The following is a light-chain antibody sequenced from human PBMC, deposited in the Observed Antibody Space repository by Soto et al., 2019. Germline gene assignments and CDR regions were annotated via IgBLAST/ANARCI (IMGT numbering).Light chain of an antibody. V-gene: IGKV3-20*01. CDR3: QQYGSSPYT. CDR2: GAA. J-gene: IGKJ2*01. CDR1: QSVRSNY. Sequence: EIVLTQSPGTLSLSPGERATLSCRTSQSVRSNYLAWYHQKPGQAPRLLIYGAANRATGIPERFGGSGSGTEFTLTISRLEPEDFAVYYCQQYGSSPYTFGQGTKLEIK.